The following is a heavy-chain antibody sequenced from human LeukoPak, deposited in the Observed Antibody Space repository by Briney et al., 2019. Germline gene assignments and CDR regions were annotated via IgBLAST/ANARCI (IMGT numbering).Heavy chain of an antibody. Sequence: GGSLRLSCAASGFSFRNSCMSWVRQAPGKGLEWVANIKQDATEIYYADSVKGRLTISRDNARKSLFLQMNILRVEDTALYYCARLNWDDGEVSGFDQWGQGILVTVSS. CDR2: IKQDATEI. CDR3: ARLNWDDGEVSGFDQ. J-gene: IGHJ5*02. D-gene: IGHD1-26*01. V-gene: IGHV3-7*01. CDR1: GFSFRNSC.